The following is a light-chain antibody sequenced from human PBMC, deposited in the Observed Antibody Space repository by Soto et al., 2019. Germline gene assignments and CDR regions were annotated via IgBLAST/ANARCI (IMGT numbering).Light chain of an antibody. CDR2: SAS. CDR1: QSVSSN. CDR3: QQYKNWPLT. Sequence: EIVMTQSPATLSVSPGERATLSYRASQSVSSNLAWYQQKPGQAPRLLIYSASTRATGTPARFSGSGSGTEFTLTISSLQSEDFAVFYCQQYKNWPLTFGGGTKVEIK. V-gene: IGKV3-15*01. J-gene: IGKJ4*01.